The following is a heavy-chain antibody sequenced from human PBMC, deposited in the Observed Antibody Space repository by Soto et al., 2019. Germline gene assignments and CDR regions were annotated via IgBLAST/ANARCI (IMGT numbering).Heavy chain of an antibody. V-gene: IGHV4-30-4*01. CDR1: GGSISSGDYY. J-gene: IGHJ4*02. Sequence: QVQLQESGPGLVKPSQTLSLTCTVSGGSISSGDYYWSWIRQPPGKGLEWIGYIYYSGSTYYNPSLKSRVTISVDTSKNQFSLKLSSVTAADTAVYYCARGGSYGDYSQVLFDCWGQGTLVTVSS. D-gene: IGHD4-17*01. CDR2: IYYSGST. CDR3: ARGGSYGDYSQVLFDC.